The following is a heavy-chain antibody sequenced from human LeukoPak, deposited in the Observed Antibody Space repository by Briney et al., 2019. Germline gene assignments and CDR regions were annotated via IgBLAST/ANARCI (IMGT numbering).Heavy chain of an antibody. CDR1: GFTFITYA. CDR2: LSGSGGST. Sequence: PGGSLRLSCVASGFTFITYAMSWVRQAPGKGLEWVSALSGSGGSTYYADSVKGRFTISRDNAKNSLYLQMNSLRAEDTAVYYCARVPVAAGLDYWGQGTLVTVSS. J-gene: IGHJ4*02. V-gene: IGHV3-23*01. D-gene: IGHD6-13*01. CDR3: ARVPVAAGLDY.